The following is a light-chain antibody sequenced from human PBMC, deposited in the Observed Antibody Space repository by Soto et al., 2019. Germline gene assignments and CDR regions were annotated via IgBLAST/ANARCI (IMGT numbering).Light chain of an antibody. J-gene: IGLJ1*01. CDR2: DVT. CDR3: CSYLGSYTYV. Sequence: QSALTQPRSVSESPGQSVTISCTGTSSDVGDYNSVSWYQQHPGKAPKLLLFDVTTRASGVPDRFSGSKSANTASLTISGLQPEDEADYYCCSYLGSYTYVFGTGTKLTVL. CDR1: SSDVGDYNS. V-gene: IGLV2-11*01.